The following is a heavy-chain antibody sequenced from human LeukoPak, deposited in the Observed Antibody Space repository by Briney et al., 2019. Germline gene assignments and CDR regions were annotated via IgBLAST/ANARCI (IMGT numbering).Heavy chain of an antibody. V-gene: IGHV3-21*01. CDR2: ISSSSSYI. CDR1: GFTFSSYT. J-gene: IGHJ6*01. Sequence: GGSLRLSCAASGFTFSSYTMNWVRQAPGKGLEWVSYISSSSSYIYYADSVKGRFTISRDNAENSLYLQMNSLRAEDTAVYYCAGGSEGYCSGGGCYYGMDAWGQGTTVTVSS. CDR3: AGGSEGYCSGGGCYYGMDA. D-gene: IGHD2-15*01.